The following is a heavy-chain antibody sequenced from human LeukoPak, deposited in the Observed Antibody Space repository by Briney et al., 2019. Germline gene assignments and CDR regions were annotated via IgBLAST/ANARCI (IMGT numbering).Heavy chain of an antibody. J-gene: IGHJ4*02. Sequence: GSLRLSCVASGFTFSSYAMSWVRQAPGKGLEWVSGISGSGGNTFYADSVKGRFTISRDNSKNTVYLQINSLRVEDTAVYYCARDPYYYDSSVFYPFDYWGQGTLVTVSS. D-gene: IGHD3-22*01. CDR2: ISGSGGNT. CDR1: GFTFSSYA. CDR3: ARDPYYYDSSVFYPFDY. V-gene: IGHV3-23*01.